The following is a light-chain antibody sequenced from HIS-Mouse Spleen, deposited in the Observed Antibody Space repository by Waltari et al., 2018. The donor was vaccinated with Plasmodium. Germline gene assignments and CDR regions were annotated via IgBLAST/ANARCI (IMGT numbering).Light chain of an antibody. J-gene: IGKJ2*01. CDR1: QTVSSY. Sequence: DIVLTQSPATLSLSPGPRPPLSCRASQTVSSYLAWYQQKPGQAPRLLIYDASNRATGIPARFSGSGSGTDFTLTISSLEPEDFAVYYCQQRSNWPLYTFGQGTKLEIK. CDR3: QQRSNWPLYT. V-gene: IGKV3-11*01. CDR2: DAS.